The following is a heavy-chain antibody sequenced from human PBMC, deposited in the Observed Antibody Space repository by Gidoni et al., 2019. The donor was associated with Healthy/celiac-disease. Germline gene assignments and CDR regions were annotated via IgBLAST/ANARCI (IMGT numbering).Heavy chain of an antibody. Sequence: QVTLKESGPVLVTPTETLTLTCTVSAFSLSNARMVVSWIRQPPGKALEWLAHIFSNDEKSYSTSLKSRLTISKDTSKSQVVLTMTNMDPVDTATYYCARREGNILTGFDYWGQGTLVTVSS. D-gene: IGHD3-9*01. V-gene: IGHV2-26*01. CDR3: ARREGNILTGFDY. J-gene: IGHJ4*02. CDR1: AFSLSNARMV. CDR2: IFSNDEK.